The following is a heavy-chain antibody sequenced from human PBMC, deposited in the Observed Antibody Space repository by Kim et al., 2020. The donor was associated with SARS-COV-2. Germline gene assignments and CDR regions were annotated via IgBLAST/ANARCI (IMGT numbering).Heavy chain of an antibody. J-gene: IGHJ6*02. CDR1: GFTFSSYA. CDR2: ISGSGGST. V-gene: IGHV3-23*01. D-gene: IGHD3-16*02. CDR3: AKGATFGGVIVSLYYYYGMDV. Sequence: GRSLRHSCAASGFTFSSYAMSWVRQAPGKGLEWVSAISGSGGSTYYADSVKGRFTISRDNSKNTLYLQMNSLRAEDTAVYYCAKGATFGGVIVSLYYYYGMDVWGQGTTVTVSS.